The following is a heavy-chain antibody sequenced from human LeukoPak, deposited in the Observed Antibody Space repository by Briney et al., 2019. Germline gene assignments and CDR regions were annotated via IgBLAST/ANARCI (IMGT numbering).Heavy chain of an antibody. J-gene: IGHJ5*02. CDR1: GYTFTGYY. V-gene: IGHV1-2*02. CDR2: INPNSGGT. Sequence: ASVKVSCKASGYTFTGYYMHWVRQAPGQGLEWMGWINPNSGGTNYAQKFQGRVTMTRDTSISTAYMELSRLRSDDTAVYYCARLITIIVDETEGNWFDPWGQGTLVTVSS. CDR3: ARLITIIVDETEGNWFDP. D-gene: IGHD3-22*01.